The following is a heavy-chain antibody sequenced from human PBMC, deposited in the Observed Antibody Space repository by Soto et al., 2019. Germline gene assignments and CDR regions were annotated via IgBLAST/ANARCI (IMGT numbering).Heavy chain of an antibody. V-gene: IGHV3-7*01. CDR1: GFNFHWYW. CDR3: GRYSGYGAGNAVNHYIDY. CDR2: IKTDAREK. J-gene: IGHJ4*01. D-gene: IGHD3-10*01. Sequence: WGSLRLSCAASGFNFHWYWMSWVRQAPGKGLEWLATIKTDAREKKYVDSVKCRLTMSRDNAKNSEYLQMDRLRTEDTAVYYCGRYSGYGAGNAVNHYIDYWGHGTLVTVSS.